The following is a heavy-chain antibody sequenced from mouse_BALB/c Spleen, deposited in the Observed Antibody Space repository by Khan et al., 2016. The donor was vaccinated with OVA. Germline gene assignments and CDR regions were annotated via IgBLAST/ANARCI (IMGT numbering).Heavy chain of an antibody. D-gene: IGHD4-1*01. CDR3: ATHLTGSFAY. J-gene: IGHJ3*01. Sequence: EVELVESGGDLVKSGGSLKLSCAASGFTFSPYSMSWVHQTPDKRLEWVATINSDGDYTYYPDSVEGRFNISRDNAKNTLYLQMNSLKSEDTAMHYCATHLTGSFAYWGQGTLVTVSA. CDR1: GFTFSPYS. V-gene: IGHV5-6*01. CDR2: INSDGDYT.